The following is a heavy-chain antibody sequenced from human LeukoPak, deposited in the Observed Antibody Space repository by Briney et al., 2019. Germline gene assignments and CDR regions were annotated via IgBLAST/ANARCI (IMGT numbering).Heavy chain of an antibody. CDR3: ARDHYDILTGQDFQH. CDR1: GFTVSSNY. J-gene: IGHJ1*01. D-gene: IGHD3-9*01. Sequence: GGSLRLSCAASGFTVSSNYMSWVRQAPGKGLEWVSVIYSGGSTYYADSVKGRFTISRDNSKNTLYLRMNSLRAEDTAVYYCARDHYDILTGQDFQHWGQGTLVTVSS. CDR2: IYSGGST. V-gene: IGHV3-53*01.